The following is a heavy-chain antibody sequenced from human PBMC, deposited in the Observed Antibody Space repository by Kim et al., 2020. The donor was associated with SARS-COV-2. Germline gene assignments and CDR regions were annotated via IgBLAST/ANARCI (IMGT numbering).Heavy chain of an antibody. CDR1: GFTFSDYY. V-gene: IGHV3-11*06. J-gene: IGHJ4*02. Sequence: GGSLRLSCAASGFTFSDYYMSWIRQAPGKGLEWVSYISSSSSYTNYADSVKGRFTISRDNAKNSLYLQMNSLRAEDTAVYYCASDLGFGELLVDYWGQGTLVTVSS. D-gene: IGHD3-10*01. CDR3: ASDLGFGELLVDY. CDR2: ISSSSSYT.